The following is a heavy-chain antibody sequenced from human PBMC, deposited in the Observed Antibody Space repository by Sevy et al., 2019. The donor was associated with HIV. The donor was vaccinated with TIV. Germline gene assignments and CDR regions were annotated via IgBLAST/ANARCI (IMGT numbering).Heavy chain of an antibody. D-gene: IGHD1-26*01. Sequence: GESLKISCAASGFTLSSYWMTWVRQAPGKGLEWVANIDQDGSTKDYVDSVKGRFTISRDNAKNSLYLQMDSLRVEDTAVYYCARDLYSGTYSGYYWGQGTLVTVSS. CDR3: ARDLYSGTYSGYY. V-gene: IGHV3-7*01. J-gene: IGHJ4*02. CDR1: GFTLSSYW. CDR2: IDQDGSTK.